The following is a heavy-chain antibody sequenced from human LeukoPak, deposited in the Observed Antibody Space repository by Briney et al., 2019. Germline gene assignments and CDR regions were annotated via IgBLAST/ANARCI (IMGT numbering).Heavy chain of an antibody. CDR2: MDPNSGNT. J-gene: IGHJ4*02. CDR1: GYTFTSYD. D-gene: IGHD6-13*01. V-gene: IGHV1-8*01. Sequence: ASVKVSCKASGYTFTSYDINWVRQATGQGLEWMGWMDPNSGNTGYAQKFQGRVTMTRTTSISTAYMELRSLRSEDTAVYYCARLTIAAAGTVGFDYWGQGTLVTVSS. CDR3: ARLTIAAAGTVGFDY.